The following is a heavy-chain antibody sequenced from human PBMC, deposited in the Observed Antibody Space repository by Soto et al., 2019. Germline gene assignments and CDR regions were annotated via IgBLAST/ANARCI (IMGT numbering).Heavy chain of an antibody. J-gene: IGHJ4*02. CDR1: GINVNTYF. CDR3: ARDDEHGSNLDLAY. Sequence: QVQLVQSGGGVVQPGRSLRLSCAASGINVNTYFMHWVRQAPGKGLEWVAMIFPNGRDKEYADSVKGRFTISRDNSNSMMYLQMDSLIPEDTAVYYCARDDEHGSNLDLAYWGEGALVTVSS. CDR2: IFPNGRDK. V-gene: IGHV3-30*03. D-gene: IGHD1-26*01.